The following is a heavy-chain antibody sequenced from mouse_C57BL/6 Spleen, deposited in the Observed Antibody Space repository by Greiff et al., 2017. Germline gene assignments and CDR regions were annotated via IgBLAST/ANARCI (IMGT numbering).Heavy chain of an antibody. J-gene: IGHJ2*01. CDR1: GYTFTDYE. Sequence: QVHVKQSGAELVRPGASVTLSCKASGYTFTDYEMHWVKQTPVHGLEWIGAIDPETGGTAYNQKFKGKAILTADKSSSTAYMELRSLTSEDSAVYYCTRRGWDGSYYFDYWGQGTTLTVSS. V-gene: IGHV1-15*01. D-gene: IGHD4-1*01. CDR3: TRRGWDGSYYFDY. CDR2: IDPETGGT.